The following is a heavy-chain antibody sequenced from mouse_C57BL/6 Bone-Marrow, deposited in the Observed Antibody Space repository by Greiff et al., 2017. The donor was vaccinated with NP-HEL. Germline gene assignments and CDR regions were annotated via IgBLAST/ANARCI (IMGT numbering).Heavy chain of an antibody. J-gene: IGHJ3*01. CDR2: IYPGDGDT. D-gene: IGHD1-1*01. CDR3: ANYYGSSYLAWFAY. Sequence: QVHVKQSGPELVKPGASVKISCKASGYAFSSSWMNWVKQRPGKGLEWIGRIYPGDGDTNYNGKFKGKATLTADKSSSTAYMQLSSLTSEDSAVYFCANYYGSSYLAWFAYWGQGTLVTVSA. V-gene: IGHV1-82*01. CDR1: GYAFSSSW.